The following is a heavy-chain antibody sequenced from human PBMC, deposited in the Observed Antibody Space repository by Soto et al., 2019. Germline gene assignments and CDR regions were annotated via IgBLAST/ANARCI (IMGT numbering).Heavy chain of an antibody. Sequence: EVQVLESGGGLVQPGGSLRLSCAASGFPFSSYDMSWVRQAPGKGLEWVSVIWHRDGNTYYADSVKGRFTISRDNSKNTLYLQMNSLRAEDTAVYCTQGAWLDYWGQGTLVTVSS. CDR2: IWHRDGNT. V-gene: IGHV3-23*01. J-gene: IGHJ4*02. CDR1: GFPFSSYD. CDR3: QGAWLDY. D-gene: IGHD1-26*01.